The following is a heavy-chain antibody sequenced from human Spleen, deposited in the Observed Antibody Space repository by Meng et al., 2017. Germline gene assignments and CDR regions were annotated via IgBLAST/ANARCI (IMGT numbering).Heavy chain of an antibody. CDR1: GYSISSGYY. Sequence: ESLKISCTVSGYSISSGYYWGWIRQPPGKGLGWIGNVYHSRSTYYKPSLKSRVIISIDTSKNQFSLKVYSVTAADPAVYYCVRVSDDYYDSRRYFDFWGPGTLVTVSS. V-gene: IGHV4-38-2*02. CDR3: VRVSDDYYDSRRYFDF. D-gene: IGHD3-10*01. CDR2: VYHSRST. J-gene: IGHJ4*02.